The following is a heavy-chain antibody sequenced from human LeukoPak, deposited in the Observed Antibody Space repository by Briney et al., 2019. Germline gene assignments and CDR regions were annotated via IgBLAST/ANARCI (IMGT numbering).Heavy chain of an antibody. V-gene: IGHV3-30*02. Sequence: GGSLRLSCAASGFTFSSYGMHWVRQAPGKGLEWVAFIRYDGSDKYYADSVKGRFTISRDNAKNSLYLQMNSLRAEDTAVYYCARALGATSVTLYYFDYWGQGTLVTVSS. CDR2: IRYDGSDK. D-gene: IGHD4-17*01. CDR3: ARALGATSVTLYYFDY. CDR1: GFTFSSYG. J-gene: IGHJ4*02.